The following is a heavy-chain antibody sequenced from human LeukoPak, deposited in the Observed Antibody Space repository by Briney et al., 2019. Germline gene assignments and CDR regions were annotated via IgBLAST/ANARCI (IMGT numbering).Heavy chain of an antibody. D-gene: IGHD2-2*01. CDR2: ISAYNGNT. J-gene: IGHJ4*02. CDR1: GYTFTSYG. Sequence: ASVKVSCKASGYTFTSYGISWVRQAPGQGLEWMGWISAYNGNTNYAQKLQGRVTMTTDTSTSTAYMELRSLRSDDTAVYYCARVLVYCSRTSCYLEDYWGQGTLVTVSS. V-gene: IGHV1-18*01. CDR3: ARVLVYCSRTSCYLEDY.